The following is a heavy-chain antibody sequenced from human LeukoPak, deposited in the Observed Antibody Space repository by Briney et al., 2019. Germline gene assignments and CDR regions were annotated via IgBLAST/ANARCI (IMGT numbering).Heavy chain of an antibody. Sequence: ASVKVSCKASGYTFTSYGISWVRQAPGQGLEWMGWINPNSGGTNYAQKFQGRVTMTRDTSISTAYMELSRLRSDDTAVYYCARDVVGATLLGYWGQGTLVTVSS. V-gene: IGHV1-2*02. D-gene: IGHD1-26*01. J-gene: IGHJ4*02. CDR2: INPNSGGT. CDR3: ARDVVGATLLGY. CDR1: GYTFTSYG.